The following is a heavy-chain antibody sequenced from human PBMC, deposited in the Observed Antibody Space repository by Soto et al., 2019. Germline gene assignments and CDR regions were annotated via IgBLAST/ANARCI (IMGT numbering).Heavy chain of an antibody. V-gene: IGHV3-53*02. CDR2: IYADGRT. J-gene: IGHJ4*02. D-gene: IGHD6-13*01. CDR3: ARCGRWYGQCYFDC. CDR1: GFIVSSSY. Sequence: DVQLVETGGGLIQPGRSLRLSCAASGFIVSSSYMTWVRQAPGKGLEWVSVIYADGRTYYADSVKGRFTISRDNSKNTLYRQMNSLSAEDTAVYYCARCGRWYGQCYFDCWGQGTLVTVSS.